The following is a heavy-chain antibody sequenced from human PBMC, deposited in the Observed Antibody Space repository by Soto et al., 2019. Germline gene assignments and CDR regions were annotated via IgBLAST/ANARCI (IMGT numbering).Heavy chain of an antibody. D-gene: IGHD3-3*01. CDR2: INHRGST. Sequence: QVQLQQWGAGLLKPSETLSLTCAVYGGSFSGYYWSWIRQPPGKGLEWIGEINHRGSTNYNPPLKSRVTISLDAAKNQFSLKRSSVTAADTAVYYCARSCPPVEWGVKYGMDVWGQGTTVTVSS. J-gene: IGHJ6*02. V-gene: IGHV4-34*01. CDR1: GGSFSGYY. CDR3: ARSCPPVEWGVKYGMDV.